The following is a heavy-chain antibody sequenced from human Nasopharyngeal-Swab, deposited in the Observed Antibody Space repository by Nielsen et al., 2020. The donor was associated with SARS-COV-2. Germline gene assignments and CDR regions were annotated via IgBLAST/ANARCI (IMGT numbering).Heavy chain of an antibody. CDR1: GFSVSSDY. J-gene: IGHJ4*02. Sequence: GESLKISCAASGFSVSSDYMSLVRQAPGKGLDWVSVLQSDGSTYYADSVKGRFTISRDTSKNTLYLQMNRLRAEDTAMYYCARHDYCESWGQGTLVTVSS. V-gene: IGHV3-53*01. CDR3: ARHDYCES. CDR2: LQSDGST.